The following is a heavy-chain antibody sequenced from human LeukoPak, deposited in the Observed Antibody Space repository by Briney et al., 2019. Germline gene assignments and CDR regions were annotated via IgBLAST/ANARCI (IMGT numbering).Heavy chain of an antibody. CDR2: ISYDGSNK. D-gene: IGHD2-2*02. CDR1: GFTFSSYA. CDR3: ARARCSSTRCYSGAEYNWFDP. Sequence: GGSLRLSCAASGFTFSSYAMHWVRQAPGKGLEWVAVISYDGSNKYYADSVKGRFTISRDNSKNTLYLQMNSLKAEDTAVYYCARARCSSTRCYSGAEYNWFDPWGQGTLVTVSS. V-gene: IGHV3-30*01. J-gene: IGHJ5*02.